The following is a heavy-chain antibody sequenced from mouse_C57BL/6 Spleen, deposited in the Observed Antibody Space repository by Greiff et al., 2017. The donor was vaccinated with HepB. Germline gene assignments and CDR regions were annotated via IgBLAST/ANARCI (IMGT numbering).Heavy chain of an antibody. CDR1: GYSFTSYY. D-gene: IGHD1-2*01. CDR3: ASPHYYGFDY. CDR2: IYPGSGNT. V-gene: IGHV1-66*01. J-gene: IGHJ2*01. Sequence: QVQLKESGPELVKPGASVKISCKASGYSFTSYYIHWVKQRPGQGLEWIGWIYPGSGNTKYNEKFKGKATLTADTSSSTAYMQLSSLTSEDSAVYYCASPHYYGFDYWGQGTTLTVSS.